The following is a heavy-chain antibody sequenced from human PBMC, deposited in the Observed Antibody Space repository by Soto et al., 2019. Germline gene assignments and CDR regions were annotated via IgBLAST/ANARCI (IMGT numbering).Heavy chain of an antibody. J-gene: IGHJ6*02. CDR3: VKPEGYYYYDGLDV. Sequence: GGSLRLSCAASGFTFSSYWMSWVRQAPGKGLEWVANINENGATTYYADSVKGRFTISRDNAKNTLYLLMNTLRAEDTAVYYCVKPEGYYYYDGLDVWGQGTTVTVSS. V-gene: IGHV3-7*03. CDR2: INENGATT. CDR1: GFTFSSYW.